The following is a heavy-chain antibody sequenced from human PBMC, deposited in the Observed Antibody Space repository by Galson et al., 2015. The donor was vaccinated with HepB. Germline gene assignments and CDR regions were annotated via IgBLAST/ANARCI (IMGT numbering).Heavy chain of an antibody. V-gene: IGHV3-53*01. D-gene: IGHD7-27*01. CDR3: RQLGTGY. CDR1: GFSVYSNY. J-gene: IGHJ4*02. Sequence: SLRLSCAASGFSVYSNYMNWVRQAPGKGLEWVSLIYSSSSSTNYADFVRGRFTISADTSKNTLYLHMSRLRAEDTAMYYCRQLGTGYWGRGTLVTFSS. CDR2: IYSSSSST.